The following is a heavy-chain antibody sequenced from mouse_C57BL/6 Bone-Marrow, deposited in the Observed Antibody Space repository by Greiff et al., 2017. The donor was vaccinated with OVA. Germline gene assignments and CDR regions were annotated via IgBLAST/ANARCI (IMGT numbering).Heavy chain of an antibody. CDR3: ARPANCYAMDY. CDR1: GYTFTSYW. V-gene: IGHV1-69*01. D-gene: IGHD4-1*01. CDR2: IDPSVSYT. Sequence: VQLQQPGAELVMPGASVKLSCKASGYTFTSYWMHWVKQRPGQGLEWIGEIDPSVSYTNYNQKFKGKSTLTVDKSSSTAYMQLSSLTSEDSAVYYCARPANCYAMDYWGQGTSVTVSS. J-gene: IGHJ4*01.